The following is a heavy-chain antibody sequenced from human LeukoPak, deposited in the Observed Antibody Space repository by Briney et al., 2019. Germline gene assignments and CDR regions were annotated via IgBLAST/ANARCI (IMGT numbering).Heavy chain of an antibody. D-gene: IGHD5-12*01. CDR3: ARGRMVATSRGGMDV. CDR1: GFTFSSYA. CDR2: ISYDGSNK. Sequence: GGSLRLSCAASGFTFSSYAMHWVRQAPGKGLEWVAVISYDGSNKYYADSVKGRFTISRDNSKNTLYLQMNSLRAEDTAVYYCARGRMVATSRGGMDVWGQGTTVTVSS. J-gene: IGHJ6*02. V-gene: IGHV3-30*04.